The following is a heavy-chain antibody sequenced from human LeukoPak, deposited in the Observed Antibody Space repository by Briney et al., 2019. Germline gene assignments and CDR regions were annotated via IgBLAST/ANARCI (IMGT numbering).Heavy chain of an antibody. CDR2: IHISGST. CDR3: AREAFTAAGTSGWFDP. CDR1: GGSISSYY. V-gene: IGHV4-4*07. Sequence: TSETLSLTCSVSGGSISSYYWNWIRQPAGKGLEWIGRIHISGSTNYNPSLKSRVTISVDTSKNQFSLKLSSVTAADTAVYYCAREAFTAAGTSGWFDPWGQGTLVTVSS. J-gene: IGHJ5*02. D-gene: IGHD6-13*01.